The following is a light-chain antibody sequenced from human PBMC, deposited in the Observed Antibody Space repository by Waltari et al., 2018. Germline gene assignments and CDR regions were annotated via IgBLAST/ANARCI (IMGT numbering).Light chain of an antibody. J-gene: IGLJ3*02. Sequence: QSALTQPASVSGSPGQSITISCTGTSSDAGRYNYVAWYQQPTGKAPNLLIYEVNKRPSGASNRFSGSKSGNTASLTISGLQAEDEADYHCCSYAGSSTFVVFGGGTKVTVL. CDR2: EVN. CDR3: CSYAGSSTFVV. V-gene: IGLV2-23*02. CDR1: SSDAGRYNY.